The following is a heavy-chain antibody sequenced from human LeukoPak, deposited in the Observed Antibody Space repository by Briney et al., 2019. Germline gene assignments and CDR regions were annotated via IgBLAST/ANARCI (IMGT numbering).Heavy chain of an antibody. V-gene: IGHV3-23*01. Sequence: PGGSLRLSCAASGFTFSSYAMSWVRQAPGKGLEWVSAISGSGGRTYYADSVKGRFTISRDKSKNTLYMQMNSLRAEDTAVYYCAKDSYYDSSGMPWGQGTLVTVSS. CDR1: GFTFSSYA. J-gene: IGHJ4*02. CDR3: AKDSYYDSSGMP. CDR2: ISGSGGRT. D-gene: IGHD3-22*01.